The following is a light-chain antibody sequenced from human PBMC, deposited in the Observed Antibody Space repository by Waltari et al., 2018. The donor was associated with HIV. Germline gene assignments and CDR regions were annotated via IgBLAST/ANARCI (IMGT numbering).Light chain of an antibody. CDR1: SSDIGDYNY. J-gene: IGLJ1*01. Sequence: QSALTQPASVSGSPGQSITISCTGTSSDIGDYNYVSWYQQYPGKAPKVIIYDVSKRPSGVSNRFSGSKSGNTASLTISGLQGEDDSDYYCCSYAGSSTYVFGTGTKVTVL. V-gene: IGLV2-23*02. CDR2: DVS. CDR3: CSYAGSSTYV.